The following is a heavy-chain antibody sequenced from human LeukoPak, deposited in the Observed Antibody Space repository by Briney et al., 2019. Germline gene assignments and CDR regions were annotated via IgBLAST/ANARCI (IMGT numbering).Heavy chain of an antibody. D-gene: IGHD3-10*01. V-gene: IGHV3-74*01. CDR1: GFTFSRYK. Sequence: GRSLRLSCVASGFTFSRYKMHWVRQGPGKGLMWVSRLNSDGSGTTYADSVKGRFTISRDNAKNTLYLQMNSLRAEDTAVYYCARAKYYYGSGSYYDAFDIWGQGTMVTVSS. CDR3: ARAKYYYGSGSYYDAFDI. J-gene: IGHJ3*02. CDR2: LNSDGSGT.